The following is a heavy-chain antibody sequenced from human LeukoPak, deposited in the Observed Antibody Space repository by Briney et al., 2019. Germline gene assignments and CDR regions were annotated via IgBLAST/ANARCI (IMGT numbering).Heavy chain of an antibody. J-gene: IGHJ3*02. V-gene: IGHV4-30-4*02. CDR3: ARGVTAIWGAFDI. Sequence: SDTLSLPCTVSGGSISRRDYYGSWIRQPPGKGLEWYLYIYYSGITYHHPSLKSRVNISVDTSKNQFSLKLSSVTAADTAVYYCARGVTAIWGAFDIWGQGTMVTVSS. D-gene: IGHD2-21*02. CDR2: IYYSGIT. CDR1: GGSISRRDYY.